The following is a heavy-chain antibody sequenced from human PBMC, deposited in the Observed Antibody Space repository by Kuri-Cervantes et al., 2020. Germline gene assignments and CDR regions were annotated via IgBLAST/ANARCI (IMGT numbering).Heavy chain of an antibody. Sequence: GGSLRLSCAASGSTFSDYYMSWIRQAPGKGLEWVSYISSSGSTIYYADSVKGRFTISRDNAKNTLYLQMNSLRAEDTAVYYCAKSNSWYAFDIWGQGTMVTVSS. D-gene: IGHD6-13*01. CDR1: GSTFSDYY. CDR2: ISSSGSTI. V-gene: IGHV3-11*01. CDR3: AKSNSWYAFDI. J-gene: IGHJ3*02.